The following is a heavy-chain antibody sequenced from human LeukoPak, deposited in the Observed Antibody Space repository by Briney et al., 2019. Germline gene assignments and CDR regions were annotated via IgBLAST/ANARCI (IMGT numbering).Heavy chain of an antibody. CDR1: GGTFSSYA. D-gene: IGHD1-14*01. Sequence: EASVKVSCKASGGTFSSYAISWVRQAPGQGLEWMGGVIPIFGTANYAQKFQGRVTITADESTSTAYMELSSLRSEDTAVYYCAREPRNSSWFDPWGQGTLVTVSS. CDR3: AREPRNSSWFDP. J-gene: IGHJ5*02. CDR2: VIPIFGTA. V-gene: IGHV1-69*13.